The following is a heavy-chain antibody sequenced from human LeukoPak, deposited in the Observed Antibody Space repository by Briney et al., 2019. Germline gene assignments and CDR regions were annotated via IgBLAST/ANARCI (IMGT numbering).Heavy chain of an antibody. CDR1: GFTVSSNY. CDR3: AKHSGSYLRSLDY. D-gene: IGHD1-26*01. Sequence: HPGGSLRLSCAASGFTVSSNYMSWVRQAPGKGLEWVSVISGSGGSTYYADSVKGRFTISRDNSKNTLYLQMNSLRAEDTAVYYCAKHSGSYLRSLDYWGQGTLVTVSS. V-gene: IGHV3-23*01. CDR2: ISGSGGST. J-gene: IGHJ4*02.